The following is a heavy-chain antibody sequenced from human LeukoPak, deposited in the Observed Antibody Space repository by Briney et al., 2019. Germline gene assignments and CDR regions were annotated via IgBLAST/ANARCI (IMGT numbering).Heavy chain of an antibody. CDR3: ARDAGYTSGWMSLDY. V-gene: IGHV4-31*03. CDR1: GGSISSGGYY. J-gene: IGHJ4*02. CDR2: IYYSGST. D-gene: IGHD6-19*01. Sequence: PSQTLSLTCTVSGGSISSGGYYWRWIPQHPGKGLEWIWYIYYSGSTYYNPSLKSRVTISVDTSKNQFSLKLSSVTAADTAVYYCARDAGYTSGWMSLDYWGQGTLVTVSS.